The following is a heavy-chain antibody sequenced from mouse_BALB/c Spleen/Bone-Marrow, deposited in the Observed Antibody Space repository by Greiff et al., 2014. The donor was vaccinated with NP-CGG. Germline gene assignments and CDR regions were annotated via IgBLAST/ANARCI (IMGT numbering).Heavy chain of an antibody. CDR3: TRDRGVQGYAMDY. J-gene: IGHJ4*01. Sequence: VHVKQSGGGLVKPGGSLKLSCAASGFTFSDFYMYWVRQTPEKRLEWVATISDGGSYIYYPDSVKGRFTISRDDAKNNLYLQMSSLKSEDTAMYYCTRDRGVQGYAMDYWGQGTSVTVSS. CDR1: GFTFSDFY. CDR2: ISDGGSYI. D-gene: IGHD2-14*01. V-gene: IGHV5-4*02.